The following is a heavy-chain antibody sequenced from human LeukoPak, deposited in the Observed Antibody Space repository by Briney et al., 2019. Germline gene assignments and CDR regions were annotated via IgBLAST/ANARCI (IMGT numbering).Heavy chain of an antibody. D-gene: IGHD1-26*01. V-gene: IGHV3-72*01. CDR2: TSSKGNGYTT. CDR1: GFTFSGYG. J-gene: IGHJ4*02. Sequence: GGSLRLSCAASGFTFSGYGMSWVRQAPGKGLEWVGRTSSKGNGYTTYYAASVKGRFTISRDDSKNSLYLQMNSLNTEDTAVYYCAKDSGSGGYFDYWGQGTLVTVSS. CDR3: AKDSGSGGYFDY.